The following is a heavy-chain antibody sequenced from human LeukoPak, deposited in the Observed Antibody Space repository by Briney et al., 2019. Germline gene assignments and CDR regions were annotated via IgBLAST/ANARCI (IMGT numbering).Heavy chain of an antibody. V-gene: IGHV3-9*01. J-gene: IGHJ4*02. CDR3: AKDIGPGYLVRGVITTDYFDY. D-gene: IGHD3-10*01. Sequence: PGRSLRLSCAASGFTFDDYAMHWVRQAPGKGLEWVSGISWNSGSIGYADSVKGRFTISSDNAKNSLYLQMNSLRAEDTALYYCAKDIGPGYLVRGVITTDYFDYWGQGTLVTVSS. CDR1: GFTFDDYA. CDR2: ISWNSGSI.